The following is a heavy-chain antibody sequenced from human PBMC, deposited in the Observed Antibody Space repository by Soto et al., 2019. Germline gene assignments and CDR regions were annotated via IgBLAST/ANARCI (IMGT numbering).Heavy chain of an antibody. CDR3: ASKSSPRYYDSSGYA. CDR2: ISSSGSTI. Sequence: PGGSLRLSCAASGFTFSSYEMNWVRQAPGKGLEWVSYISSSGSTIYYADSVKGRFTISRDNAKNSLYLQMNSLRAEDTAVYYCASKSSPRYYDSSGYAWGQGTLVTVSS. D-gene: IGHD3-22*01. V-gene: IGHV3-48*03. J-gene: IGHJ4*02. CDR1: GFTFSSYE.